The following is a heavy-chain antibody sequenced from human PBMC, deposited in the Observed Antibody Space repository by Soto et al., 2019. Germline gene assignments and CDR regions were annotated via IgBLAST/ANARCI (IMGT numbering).Heavy chain of an antibody. CDR2: IYPGDSDT. CDR3: TRQRLWMATINNDAFDI. CDR1: GYTFSTYW. D-gene: IGHD2-21*01. J-gene: IGHJ3*02. Sequence: GESLKISCQASGYTFSTYWISWVHQMPGRGPEWMGIIYPGDSDTTYSPSFKGQVTMSVDKSLKTAYLQWSSLEASDTAIYYCTRQRLWMATINNDAFDIWGQGTMDTVSS. V-gene: IGHV5-51*07.